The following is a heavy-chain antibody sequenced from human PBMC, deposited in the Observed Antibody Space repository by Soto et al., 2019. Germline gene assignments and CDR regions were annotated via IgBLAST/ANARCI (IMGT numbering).Heavy chain of an antibody. CDR3: ARDYQYYDILTGYGYYFDY. CDR1: GSSISSGSYC. V-gene: IGHV4-31*03. J-gene: IGHJ4*02. D-gene: IGHD3-9*01. Sequence: SETLSLTCTVSGSSISSGSYCWSWIRQHPGNGLEWIGYIYYSGSTYYNPSLKSRVTISVDTSKNQFSLKLSSVTAADTAVYYCARDYQYYDILTGYGYYFDYWGQGAQVTVSS. CDR2: IYYSGST.